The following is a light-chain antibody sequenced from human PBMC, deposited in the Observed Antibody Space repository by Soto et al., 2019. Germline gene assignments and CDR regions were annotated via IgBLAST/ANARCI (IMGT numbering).Light chain of an antibody. V-gene: IGKV3-15*01. CDR2: RAS. J-gene: IGKJ1*01. CDR1: QNIYSN. Sequence: PGERATLSCRASQNIYSNIAWYQQRPGQAPRLLIYRASTRATGVPARFSGSGSGTEFTLTISSLQSEDFTVYSCLQYHNLWAFGQGTKVDIK. CDR3: LQYHNLWA.